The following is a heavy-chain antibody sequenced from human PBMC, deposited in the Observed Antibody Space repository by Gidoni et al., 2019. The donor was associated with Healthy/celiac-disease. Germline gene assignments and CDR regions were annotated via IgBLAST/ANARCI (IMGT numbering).Heavy chain of an antibody. V-gene: IGHV3-30*02. CDR1: GFTFSSYG. CDR3: AKSMEYQLPEDY. Sequence: QVQLVESGGGVVQPGGSLRLSCAASGFTFSSYGMHWVRQAPGKGLEWVAFIRYDGSNKYYADSVKCRFTISRDNSKNTLYLQMNSLRAEDTAVYYCAKSMEYQLPEDYWGQGTLVTVSS. J-gene: IGHJ4*02. CDR2: IRYDGSNK. D-gene: IGHD2-2*01.